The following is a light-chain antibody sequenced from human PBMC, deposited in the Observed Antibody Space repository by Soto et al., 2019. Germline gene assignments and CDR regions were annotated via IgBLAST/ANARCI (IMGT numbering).Light chain of an antibody. V-gene: IGLV2-14*01. Sequence: QSALTQPASVSGSPGQSITISCTGTSSDIGTYKYASGFQHHPGKAPKLIIFEVSIRPSGISDRFSGFKSANTAYLTISGVQPEDEADYHCSSYTTIKTVVFGGGTKLTVL. CDR3: SSYTTIKTVV. J-gene: IGLJ2*01. CDR2: EVS. CDR1: SSDIGTYKY.